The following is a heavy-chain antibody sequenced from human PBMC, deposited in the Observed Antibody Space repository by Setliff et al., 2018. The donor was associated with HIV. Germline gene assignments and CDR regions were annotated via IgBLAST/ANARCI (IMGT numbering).Heavy chain of an antibody. CDR2: FYYNGDS. CDR1: GDSVNDRSYF. V-gene: IGHV4-39*07. J-gene: IGHJ6*03. D-gene: IGHD6-19*01. Sequence: PSETLSLTCTVSGDSVNDRSYFWGWIRQPPGKGLEWIGTFYYNGDSRYNPSLKSRVTISVDTSKNQFSLKLSSVTAADTAVYYRAREFSERSPNPDHYYYYMDVWGKGTTVTVSS. CDR3: AREFSERSPNPDHYYYYMDV.